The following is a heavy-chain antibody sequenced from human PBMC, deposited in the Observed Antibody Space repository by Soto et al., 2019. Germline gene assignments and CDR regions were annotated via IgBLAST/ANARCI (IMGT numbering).Heavy chain of an antibody. CDR2: IIPIFGTA. J-gene: IGHJ4*02. CDR3: ARGGRIVVVPAAMMRGAFDY. V-gene: IGHV1-69*01. CDR1: GGTFSSYA. Sequence: QVQLVQSGAEVKKPGSSVKVSCKASGGTFSSYAISWVRQAPGQGLEWMGGIIPIFGTANYAQKFQGRVTITADESKSTAYMELSSLRSEDTAVYYCARGGRIVVVPAAMMRGAFDYWGQGTLVTVSS. D-gene: IGHD2-2*01.